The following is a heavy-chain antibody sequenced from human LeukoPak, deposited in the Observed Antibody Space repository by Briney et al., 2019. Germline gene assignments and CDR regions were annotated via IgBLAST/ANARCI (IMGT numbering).Heavy chain of an antibody. V-gene: IGHV3-23*01. CDR3: ARLDTSTYDSSGYSDY. D-gene: IGHD3-22*01. CDR1: GFTFSSYA. Sequence: GGSLRLSCAASGFTFSSYAMSWVRQAPGKGLEWVSAISGSGGSTYYADSVKGRFTTSRDNSKNTLYLQMNSPRAEDTAVYYCARLDTSTYDSSGYSDYWGQGTLVTVSS. J-gene: IGHJ4*02. CDR2: ISGSGGST.